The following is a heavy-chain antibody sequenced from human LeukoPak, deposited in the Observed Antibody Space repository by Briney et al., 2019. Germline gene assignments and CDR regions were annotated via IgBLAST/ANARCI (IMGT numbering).Heavy chain of an antibody. V-gene: IGHV3-9*03. CDR2: ISWNSGSI. Sequence: GGSLRLSCAASGFTFDDYAMHWVRHAPGKGLGWVSGISWNSGSIGYADSVKGRFTISRDNAKNSLYLQMNSLRAEDVALYYCTKGGYSSSSVPVFDYWGQGTLVTVSS. CDR3: TKGGYSSSSVPVFDY. D-gene: IGHD6-6*01. J-gene: IGHJ4*02. CDR1: GFTFDDYA.